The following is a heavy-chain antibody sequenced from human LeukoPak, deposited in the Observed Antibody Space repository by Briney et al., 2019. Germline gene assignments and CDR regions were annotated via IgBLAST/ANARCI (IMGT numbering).Heavy chain of an antibody. CDR2: IYYSGST. CDR3: ARVTREAARYWYFDL. J-gene: IGHJ2*01. D-gene: IGHD6-6*01. CDR1: GGSISSYY. Sequence: SETLSLTCTVSGGSISSYYWSWIRQPPGKGLEWIGYIYYSGSTNYNPSLKSRVTISVDTYKNQFSLKLSTVTAADTAVYFCARVTREAARYWYFDLWGRGTLVTVSS. V-gene: IGHV4-59*01.